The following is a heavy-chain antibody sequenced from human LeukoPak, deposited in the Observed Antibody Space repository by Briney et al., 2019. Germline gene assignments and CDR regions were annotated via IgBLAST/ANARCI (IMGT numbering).Heavy chain of an antibody. CDR2: IIPILGIA. J-gene: IGHJ4*02. CDR3: AKALASVGGLSLFDY. V-gene: IGHV1-69*02. D-gene: IGHD3-16*02. CDR1: GGTFSSYT. Sequence: VASVKVSCKASGGTFSSYTISWVRQAPGQGLEWMGRIIPILGIANYAQKFQGRVTITADKSTSTAYMELSSLRSEDTAVYYCAKALASVGGLSLFDYWGQGTLVTVSS.